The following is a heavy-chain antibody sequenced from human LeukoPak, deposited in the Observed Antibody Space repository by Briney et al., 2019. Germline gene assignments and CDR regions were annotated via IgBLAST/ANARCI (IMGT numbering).Heavy chain of an antibody. V-gene: IGHV4-30-4*01. Sequence: SETLSLTCTVSGGSISSGDYYWSWIRQPPGKGLEWIGYIYYSGSTYYNPSLKSLVTISVDTSKNQFSLKLSSVTAADTAVYYCARGGYYDSSGLYYWGQGTLVTVSS. CDR1: GGSISSGDYY. CDR2: IYYSGST. D-gene: IGHD3-22*01. J-gene: IGHJ4*02. CDR3: ARGGYYDSSGLYY.